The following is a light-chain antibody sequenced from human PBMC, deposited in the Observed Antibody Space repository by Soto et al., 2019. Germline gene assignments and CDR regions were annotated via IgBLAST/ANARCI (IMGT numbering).Light chain of an antibody. V-gene: IGKV2-28*01. J-gene: IGKJ5*01. CDR1: QSLLLGDGKTY. CDR2: LGS. Sequence: DLVMTQTALSLSVPPGEPASISCKSTQSLLLGDGKTYLYWYLQKPGQSPQLLIYLGSTRASGVPDRFSGSGSGTDFTLKISRVEAADVGVYYCMQALQSLTFGQGTRLEIK. CDR3: MQALQSLT.